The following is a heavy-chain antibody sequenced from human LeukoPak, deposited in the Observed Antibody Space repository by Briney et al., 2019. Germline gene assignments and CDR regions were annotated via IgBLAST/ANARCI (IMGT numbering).Heavy chain of an antibody. J-gene: IGHJ4*02. V-gene: IGHV3-7*02. CDR1: GFTFSSYW. CDR3: ARVRSSSWFDY. Sequence: PGGSLRLSCAASGFTFSSYWMSWVRQAPGKGLEWVANINQDGSEKYYVDSVKGRFTISRDNAKNTLYLQMNSLRAEDTAVYFCARVRSSSWFDYWGQGTLVAVSS. D-gene: IGHD6-13*01. CDR2: INQDGSEK.